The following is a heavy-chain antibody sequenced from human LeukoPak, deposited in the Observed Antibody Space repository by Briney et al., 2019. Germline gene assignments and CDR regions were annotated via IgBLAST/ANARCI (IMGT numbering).Heavy chain of an antibody. J-gene: IGHJ5*02. V-gene: IGHV4-59*01. CDR1: GGSISSYY. D-gene: IGHD3-16*01. CDR3: ARGDLALNWFDP. Sequence: SETLSLTCTASGGSISSYYWSWIRQPPGKGLDWIGYISYPGSTNYNPSLNSRVTISIDTSQNQFSLKLSSVTAADTAVYYCARGDLALNWFDPWGQGTLVTVSS. CDR2: ISYPGST.